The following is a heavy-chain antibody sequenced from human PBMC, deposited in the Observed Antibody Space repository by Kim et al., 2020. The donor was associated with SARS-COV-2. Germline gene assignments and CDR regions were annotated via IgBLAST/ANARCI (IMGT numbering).Heavy chain of an antibody. V-gene: IGHV3-30*18. CDR3: AKDASDDSSGYYGAFDI. D-gene: IGHD3-22*01. CDR1: GFTFSSYG. CDR2: ISYDGSNK. J-gene: IGHJ3*02. Sequence: GGSLRLSCAASGFTFSSYGMHWVRQATGKGLEWVAVISYDGSNKYYADSVKGRFTISRDNSKNTLYLQMNSLRAEDTAVYYCAKDASDDSSGYYGAFDIWGQGTMVTVSS.